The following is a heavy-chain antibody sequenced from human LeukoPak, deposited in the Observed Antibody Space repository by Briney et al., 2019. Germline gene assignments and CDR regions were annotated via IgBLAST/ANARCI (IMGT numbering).Heavy chain of an antibody. Sequence: ASVKVSCKASGYAFTTHGITWVRQAPGQGPAWMGWISAYNGNTKYAQKLQGRVTMTTDTSTSTAYMELRSLRSDDTAVYYCARLRADHFDYWGQGTLVTVSS. CDR2: ISAYNGNT. J-gene: IGHJ4*02. CDR1: GYAFTTHG. V-gene: IGHV1-18*01. D-gene: IGHD5-12*01. CDR3: ARLRADHFDY.